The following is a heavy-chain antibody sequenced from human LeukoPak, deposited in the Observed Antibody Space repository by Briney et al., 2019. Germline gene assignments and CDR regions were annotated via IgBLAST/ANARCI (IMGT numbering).Heavy chain of an antibody. D-gene: IGHD3-10*01. CDR1: GGSISSYY. CDR2: IYYSGST. Sequence: SETLSLTCTVSGGSISSYYCSWIRQPPGKGLEWIGYIYYSGSTNYNPSLKSRVTISVDTSKNQFSLKLSSATAADTAVYYCASGGFGELFPSHHDAFDIWGQGTMVTVSS. J-gene: IGHJ3*02. CDR3: ASGGFGELFPSHHDAFDI. V-gene: IGHV4-59*01.